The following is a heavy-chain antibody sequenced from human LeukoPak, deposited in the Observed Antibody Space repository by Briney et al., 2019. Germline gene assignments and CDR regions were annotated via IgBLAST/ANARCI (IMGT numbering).Heavy chain of an antibody. CDR2: ISGSGGST. CDR3: AKATRDIVVVVAAIVNAFDI. V-gene: IGHV3-23*01. J-gene: IGHJ3*02. CDR1: GFTFSGYA. D-gene: IGHD2-15*01. Sequence: PGGSLRLSCAASGFTFSGYAMSSVRQAPGKGREWVSAISGSGGSTYYPDSVKGRFTISRDNSKNTLYLQMNSLRAEDTAVYYCAKATRDIVVVVAAIVNAFDIWGQGTMVTVSS.